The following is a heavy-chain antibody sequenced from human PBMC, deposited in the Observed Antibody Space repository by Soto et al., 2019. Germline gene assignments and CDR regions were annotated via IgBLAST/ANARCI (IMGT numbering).Heavy chain of an antibody. CDR1: GGSISSYY. CDR2: IYYSGST. D-gene: IGHD1-7*01. J-gene: IGHJ6*02. V-gene: IGHV4-59*01. Sequence: QVQLQESGPGLVKPSETLSLTCTVSGGSISSYYWSWIRQPPGKGLEWIGYIYYSGSTNYNPSLKSRATISVDTSKNQFSLKLSSVTAADTDVYYCARECLPGTIGLYYYYGMDVWGQGTTFTVSS. CDR3: ARECLPGTIGLYYYYGMDV.